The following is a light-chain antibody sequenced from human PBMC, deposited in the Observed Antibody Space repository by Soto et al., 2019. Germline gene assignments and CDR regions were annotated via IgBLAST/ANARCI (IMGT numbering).Light chain of an antibody. V-gene: IGKV1-39*01. J-gene: IGKJ2*01. CDR3: QQSYSTPLYT. CDR2: AAS. Sequence: DIQMTQSPSSLSASVGDRVTITCRASQSISSYLNWYQQKPGKAPKLLIYAASSLQSRVPSRFSGSGSGTDFTLTISSLQPEDFATCYCQQSYSTPLYTFGQGTKLEIK. CDR1: QSISSY.